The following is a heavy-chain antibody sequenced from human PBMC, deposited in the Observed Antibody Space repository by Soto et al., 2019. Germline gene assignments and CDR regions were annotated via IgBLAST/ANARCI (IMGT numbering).Heavy chain of an antibody. Sequence: SETLSLTCTVSGGSISSGDYYWSWIRQPPGKGLEWIGYIYYSGSTYYNPSLKSRVTISVDTSKNQFSLKLSSVTAADTAVYYCARVVNSCISTSCYLWFDPWGQGTLVTVSS. V-gene: IGHV4-30-4*01. CDR1: GGSISSGDYY. D-gene: IGHD2-2*01. CDR3: ARVVNSCISTSCYLWFDP. CDR2: IYYSGST. J-gene: IGHJ5*02.